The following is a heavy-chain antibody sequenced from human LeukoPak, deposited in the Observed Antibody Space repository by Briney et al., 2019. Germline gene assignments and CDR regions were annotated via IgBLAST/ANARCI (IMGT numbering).Heavy chain of an antibody. D-gene: IGHD4-17*01. J-gene: IGHJ6*03. CDR1: GGSISSGRYY. CDR2: IYTSGST. V-gene: IGHV4-61*02. Sequence: SETLSLTCTVSGGSISSGRYYWNWIRQPAGKGLEWIGRIYTSGSTNYNPSLKSRVTISVDTSKNQFSLKLSSVTAADTAVYYCARMNVGDYGISPGSDYYYYMDVWGKGTTVTISS. CDR3: ARMNVGDYGISPGSDYYYYMDV.